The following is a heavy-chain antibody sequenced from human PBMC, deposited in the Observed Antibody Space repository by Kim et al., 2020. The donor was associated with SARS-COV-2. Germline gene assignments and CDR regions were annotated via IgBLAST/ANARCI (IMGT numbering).Heavy chain of an antibody. D-gene: IGHD4-17*01. Sequence: KFQGRVTITADESTSTAYMELSSLRSEDTAVYYCARERGEGATVTTWFDPWGQGTLVTVSS. V-gene: IGHV1-69*01. J-gene: IGHJ5*02. CDR3: ARERGEGATVTTWFDP.